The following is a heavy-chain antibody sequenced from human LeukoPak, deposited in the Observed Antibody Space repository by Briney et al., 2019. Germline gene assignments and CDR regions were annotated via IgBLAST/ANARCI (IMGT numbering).Heavy chain of an antibody. J-gene: IGHJ4*02. CDR1: GFIFSDDN. D-gene: IGHD3-22*01. CDR2: ISSGSSTI. Sequence: PGGSLRLSCAASGFIFSDDNMNWVRQAPGKGLEWVSYISSGSSTIYYADSVEGRFTISRDNAKNSLYLQMNSLTDEDTAVYYRAREPPGNYDSSGHYYAYFDCWGQGTLVTVSS. CDR3: AREPPGNYDSSGHYYAYFDC. V-gene: IGHV3-48*02.